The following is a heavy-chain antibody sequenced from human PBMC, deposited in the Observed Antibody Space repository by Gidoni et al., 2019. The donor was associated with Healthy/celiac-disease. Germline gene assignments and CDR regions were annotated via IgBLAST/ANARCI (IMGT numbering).Heavy chain of an antibody. CDR3: ARVGDFWSGYYAYYFDY. D-gene: IGHD3-3*01. Sequence: EVQLVDSGGGLIQPGGSLRLSCAASGFPVSSKDMSWVRQAPGKGLEWVSVIYSGGSTYYADSVKGRFTIARDNSKYTLYLQRNSLRAEDTAVYYCARVGDFWSGYYAYYFDYWGQGTLVTVSS. V-gene: IGHV3-53*01. J-gene: IGHJ4*02. CDR2: IYSGGST. CDR1: GFPVSSKD.